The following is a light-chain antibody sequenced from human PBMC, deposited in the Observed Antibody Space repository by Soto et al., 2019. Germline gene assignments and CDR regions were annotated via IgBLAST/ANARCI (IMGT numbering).Light chain of an antibody. CDR3: TSKTSSITYV. V-gene: IGLV1-40*01. Sequence: QSVLTQPPSVSGAPGQRVTISCSGTSSSIGAGYEVHWYHQLPGTAPKLVVSGNGNRPSGVPDRLSASKSGTSASLAITGLQAEDEGHYYCTSKTSSITYVVGTGTKLTVL. CDR2: GNG. CDR1: SSSIGAGYE. J-gene: IGLJ1*01.